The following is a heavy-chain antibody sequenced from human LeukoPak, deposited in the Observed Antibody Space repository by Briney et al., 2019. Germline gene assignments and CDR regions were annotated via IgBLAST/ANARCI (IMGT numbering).Heavy chain of an antibody. CDR1: GFTFGDYA. V-gene: IGHV3-49*04. D-gene: IGHD6-19*01. J-gene: IGHJ4*02. CDR2: IRSKAYGGTT. Sequence: GGSLRLSCTASGFTFGDYAMSWVRQAPGKGLEWVGFIRSKAYGGTTEYAASVKGRFSISRDDSKSITYLQMNSLKTEDTAVYYCTRRGGWYTDYWGQGTLVAVSS. CDR3: TRRGGWYTDY.